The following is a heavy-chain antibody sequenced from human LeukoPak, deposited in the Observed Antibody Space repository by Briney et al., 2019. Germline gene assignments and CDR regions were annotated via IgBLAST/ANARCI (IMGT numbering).Heavy chain of an antibody. CDR1: GFTFSTYW. CDR2: IKQDGSEK. J-gene: IGHJ4*02. CDR3: ASKQHLEY. Sequence: GGSLRLSCAASGFTFSTYWMSWVRQAPGKGPEWVANIKQDGSEKSYVDSVKGRFTISRDNAKNSLYLQMNSLGAEDTAVYYCASKQHLEYWGQGTLVTVSS. V-gene: IGHV3-7*05. D-gene: IGHD6-13*01.